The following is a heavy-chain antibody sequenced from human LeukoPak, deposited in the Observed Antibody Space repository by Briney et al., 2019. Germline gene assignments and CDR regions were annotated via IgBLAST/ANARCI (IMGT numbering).Heavy chain of an antibody. Sequence: GGSLRLSCAASGFTFSSYAMSWVRQAPGKGLEWVSAISGSGGSTYYADSVKGRFTISRDNSKNTLYLQMNSLRAEDTAVYYCAKDNFAGWELPPGAFDIWGQGTMVTVSS. CDR1: GFTFSSYA. J-gene: IGHJ3*02. CDR3: AKDNFAGWELPPGAFDI. V-gene: IGHV3-23*01. D-gene: IGHD1-26*01. CDR2: ISGSGGST.